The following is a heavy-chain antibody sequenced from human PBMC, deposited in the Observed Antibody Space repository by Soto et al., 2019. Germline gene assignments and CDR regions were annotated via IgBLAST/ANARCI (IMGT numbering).Heavy chain of an antibody. J-gene: IGHJ6*02. Sequence: GKSLKISCKGSGYSFTSYWIGWVRQMPGKGLEWMGIIYPGDSDTRYSPSFQGQVTISADKSISTAYLQWSSLKASDTAMYYCARSTYSNYVPRSGPYYYYGMDVWGQGTTVTVSS. CDR1: GYSFTSYW. CDR2: IYPGDSDT. D-gene: IGHD4-4*01. V-gene: IGHV5-51*01. CDR3: ARSTYSNYVPRSGPYYYYGMDV.